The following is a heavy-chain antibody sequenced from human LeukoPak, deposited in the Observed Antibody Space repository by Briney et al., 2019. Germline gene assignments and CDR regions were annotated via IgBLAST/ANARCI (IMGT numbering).Heavy chain of an antibody. CDR1: GYSISSGYY. CDR3: ARDLVPLDSSGHYYYYGMDV. CDR2: IYHSGST. Sequence: PSETLSLTCTVSGYSISSGYYWGWIRQPPGKGLEWIGSIYHSGSTYYNPSLKSRVTISVDTSKNQFSLKLSSVTAADTAVYYCARDLVPLDSSGHYYYYGMDVWGQGTTVTVSS. J-gene: IGHJ6*02. V-gene: IGHV4-38-2*02. D-gene: IGHD3-22*01.